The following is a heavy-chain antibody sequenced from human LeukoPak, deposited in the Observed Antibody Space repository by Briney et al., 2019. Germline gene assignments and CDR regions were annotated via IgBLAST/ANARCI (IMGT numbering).Heavy chain of an antibody. CDR2: ISGSGGST. V-gene: IGHV3-23*01. J-gene: IGHJ4*02. Sequence: GGSLRLSCVASGFTFSSYWMSWVRQAPGKGLEWVSAISGSGGSTYYADSVKGRFTISRDNSKNTLYLQMNSLRAEDTAVYYCAKDSDAATFDYWGQGTLVTVSS. CDR3: AKDSDAATFDY. CDR1: GFTFSSYW.